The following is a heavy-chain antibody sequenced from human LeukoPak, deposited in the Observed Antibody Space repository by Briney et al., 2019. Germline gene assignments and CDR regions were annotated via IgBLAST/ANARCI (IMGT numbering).Heavy chain of an antibody. J-gene: IGHJ4*02. D-gene: IGHD6-13*01. Sequence: GGSLRLSCAASGFTFSSCGMHWVRQAPGKGLEWVAVISYDGSNKFYADSVKGRFTISRDNSKNTLYLQMNSLRAEDTAVYYCAKDQGAGSSSWYYFDYWGQGTLVTVSS. CDR3: AKDQGAGSSSWYYFDY. V-gene: IGHV3-30*18. CDR1: GFTFSSCG. CDR2: ISYDGSNK.